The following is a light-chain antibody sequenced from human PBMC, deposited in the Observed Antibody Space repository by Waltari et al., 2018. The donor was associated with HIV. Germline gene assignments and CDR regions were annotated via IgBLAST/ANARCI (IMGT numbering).Light chain of an antibody. Sequence: QSALTQPASVSGSPGQSITISCTGTSSDIGGYDYVSWYQQHPGKAPKLTIYGVSSRPSGVSNRVSGSRSGNTASLTISGLQAEDEADYYCSAYTSISTLAVFGGGTKLTVL. CDR2: GVS. J-gene: IGLJ2*01. CDR3: SAYTSISTLAV. V-gene: IGLV2-14*01. CDR1: SSDIGGYDY.